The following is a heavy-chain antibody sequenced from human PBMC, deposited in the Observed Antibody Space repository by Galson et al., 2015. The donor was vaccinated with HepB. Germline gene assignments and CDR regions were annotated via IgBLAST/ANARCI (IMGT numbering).Heavy chain of an antibody. D-gene: IGHD5-12*01. CDR2: TYYRSKWYN. V-gene: IGHV6-1*01. J-gene: IGHJ6*02. CDR3: ARVKWGLYSGYDQGSWQKSFYYYGMDV. CDR1: GDSVSSNSAA. Sequence: CAISGDSVSSNSAAWNWIRQSPSRGLEWLGRTYYRSKWYNHYAVSVKSRITINPDTSKNQFSLQLNSVTPEDTAVYYCARVKWGLYSGYDQGSWQKSFYYYGMDVWGQGATVTVSS.